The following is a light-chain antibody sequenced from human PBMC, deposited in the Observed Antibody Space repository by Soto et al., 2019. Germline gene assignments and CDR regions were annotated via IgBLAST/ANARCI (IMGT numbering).Light chain of an antibody. CDR3: SSYTTSSSVV. J-gene: IGLJ2*01. Sequence: QSALTQPASVSGSPGQSITISCTGTSGDIGAYDYVSWYQQHPGKAPKVMIRDVTHRPSGVSNRFSGSKSGNTASLTISGLQAEDEAEYYCSSYTTSSSVVFGGGTKLTVL. V-gene: IGLV2-14*01. CDR2: DVT. CDR1: SGDIGAYDY.